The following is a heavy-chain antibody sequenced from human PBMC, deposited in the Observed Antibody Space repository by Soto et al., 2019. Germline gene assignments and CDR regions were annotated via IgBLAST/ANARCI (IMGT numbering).Heavy chain of an antibody. D-gene: IGHD3-22*01. Sequence: PGGSLRLSCAASGFTFSSYSMNWVRQAPGKGLEWVSYISSNNGTMYYADTVKGRFTISRDNAKNSLNLQMNSLRADDTAVYYCARDRFYYGSSGYYYFDYWGQGTLVTVSS. CDR2: ISSNNGTM. J-gene: IGHJ4*02. V-gene: IGHV3-48*01. CDR3: ARDRFYYGSSGYYYFDY. CDR1: GFTFSSYS.